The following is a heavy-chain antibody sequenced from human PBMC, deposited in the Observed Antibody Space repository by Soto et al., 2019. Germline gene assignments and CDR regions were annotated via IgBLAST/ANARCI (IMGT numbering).Heavy chain of an antibody. CDR3: ARANSGYDSYYYYGMDV. CDR2: IIPIFGTT. J-gene: IGHJ6*02. V-gene: IGHV1-69*01. CDR1: GGTFSSYA. Sequence: QVQLVQSGAEVKKPGSSVKVSCKASGGTFSSYAISWVRQAPGQGLEWMGGIIPIFGTTNYAQKFQGRVTITADESTSTAYMELSSLRSEDTAVYYCARANSGYDSYYYYGMDVWGQGTTVTVSS. D-gene: IGHD5-12*01.